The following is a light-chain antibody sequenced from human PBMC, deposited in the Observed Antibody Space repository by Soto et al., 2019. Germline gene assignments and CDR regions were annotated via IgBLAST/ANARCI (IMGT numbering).Light chain of an antibody. J-gene: IGKJ5*01. CDR3: QQYNSWPPIT. V-gene: IGKV3-20*01. CDR2: GAS. Sequence: VLSQSPCTLSLSPGERATLSCRASQSVSSSYLAWYQQKPGQAPRLLIYGASSRATGIPARFSGGGSGTEFTLTISSLQSEDFVVYYCQQYNSWPPITFAQGTRLEIK. CDR1: QSVSSSY.